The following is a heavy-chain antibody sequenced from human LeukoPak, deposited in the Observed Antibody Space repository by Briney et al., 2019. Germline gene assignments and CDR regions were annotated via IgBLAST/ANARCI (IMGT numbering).Heavy chain of an antibody. CDR3: ARERYGVNSGYFQH. D-gene: IGHD4-23*01. Sequence: PGGSLRLSCAASGFTFSSYSMNWVRQAPGKGLEWVSSISSSSSYIYYADSVKGRFTISRDNAKSSLYLQMNSLRAEDTAVYYCARERYGVNSGYFQHWGQGTLVTVSS. CDR2: ISSSSSYI. J-gene: IGHJ1*01. CDR1: GFTFSSYS. V-gene: IGHV3-21*01.